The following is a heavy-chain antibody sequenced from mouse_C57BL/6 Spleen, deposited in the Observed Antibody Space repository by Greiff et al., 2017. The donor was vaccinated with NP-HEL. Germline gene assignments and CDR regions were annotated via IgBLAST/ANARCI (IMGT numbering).Heavy chain of an antibody. CDR2: IDPETGGT. J-gene: IGHJ2*01. CDR3: VPHYYGSSFDY. D-gene: IGHD1-1*01. Sequence: VKLQESGAELVRPGASVTLSCKASGYTFTDYEMHWVKQTPVHGLEWIGAIDPETGGTAYNQKFKGKAILTADKSSSTAYMELRSLTSEDSAVYYCVPHYYGSSFDYWGQGTTLTVSS. V-gene: IGHV1-15*01. CDR1: GYTFTDYE.